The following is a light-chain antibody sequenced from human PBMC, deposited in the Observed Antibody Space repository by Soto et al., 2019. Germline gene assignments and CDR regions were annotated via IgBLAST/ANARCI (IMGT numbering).Light chain of an antibody. J-gene: IGLJ2*01. CDR1: KLGDKY. CDR3: QAWDSSTVV. CDR2: QHS. V-gene: IGLV3-1*01. Sequence: SCELTQPPSVSVSPGQTASITCSGDKLGDKYACWYQQKPGQSPVLVIYQHSKRPSGIPERFSGSNSGNTATLTISGTQAMDEADYYCQAWDSSTVVFGGGTKLTVL.